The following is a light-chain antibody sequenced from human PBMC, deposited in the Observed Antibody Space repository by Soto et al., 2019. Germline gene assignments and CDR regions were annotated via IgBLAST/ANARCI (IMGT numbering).Light chain of an antibody. J-gene: IGKJ5*01. CDR1: QNIYNY. Sequence: DIQMTQSPSSLSASVGDRVTVTCRTSQNIYNYLNWYQQKPGKAPKLLIYAASSVQSGVPLRFSGTGSGTDFTLTISSLHPEDFATYYCEQTYSTPVTFGQGTRLEVK. CDR2: AAS. V-gene: IGKV1-39*01. CDR3: EQTYSTPVT.